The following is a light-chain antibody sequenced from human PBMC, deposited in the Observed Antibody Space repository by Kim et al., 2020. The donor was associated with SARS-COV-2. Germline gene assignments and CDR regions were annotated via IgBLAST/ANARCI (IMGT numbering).Light chain of an antibody. J-gene: IGKJ1*01. CDR1: QSISKF. V-gene: IGKV1-39*01. CDR2: GAS. Sequence: SSVGDRVTITCRASQSISKFFNWYQQKPGEAPKLLIYGASSLRSGVPSRFSGSGSGTDFTLTISSLQPEDFATYYCQQSYNTPPTFGQGTKVDIK. CDR3: QQSYNTPPT.